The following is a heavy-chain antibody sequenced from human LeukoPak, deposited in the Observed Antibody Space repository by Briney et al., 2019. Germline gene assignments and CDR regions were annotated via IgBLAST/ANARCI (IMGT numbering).Heavy chain of an antibody. Sequence: SETLSLTCTVSGGSVSSYSWNWIRQPPGKGLEWIGYIYYSGSTNYNPSLKSRVTISLDTSKNQFSLNLNSVTAADTAVYYCAREGDKYANWFDTWGQGTLVTVSS. J-gene: IGHJ5*02. V-gene: IGHV4-59*02. CDR3: AREGDKYANWFDT. CDR2: IYYSGST. CDR1: GGSVSSYS. D-gene: IGHD2-8*01.